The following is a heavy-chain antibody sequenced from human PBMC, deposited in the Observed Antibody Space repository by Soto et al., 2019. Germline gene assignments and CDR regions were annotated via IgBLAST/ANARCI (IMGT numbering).Heavy chain of an antibody. V-gene: IGHV1-18*01. CDR2: ISAYNGNT. CDR3: ARGSYCSGGSCYSLDY. J-gene: IGHJ4*02. CDR1: GYTFTSYG. Sequence: ASVKVSFRASGYTFTSYGISWVRQAPGQGLEWMGWISAYNGNTNYAQKLQGRVTMTTDTSTSTAYMELRSLRSDDTAVYYCARGSYCSGGSCYSLDYCGQGTLVTVSS. D-gene: IGHD2-15*01.